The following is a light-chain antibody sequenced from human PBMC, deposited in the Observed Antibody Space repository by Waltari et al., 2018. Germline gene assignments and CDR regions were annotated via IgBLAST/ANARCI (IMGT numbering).Light chain of an antibody. Sequence: QSALTQPASVSGSPGQSITISRTGTSSDVGGYNYVSWYQQHPGKVPKLLIFDVSNRPSGVSNRFSGSKSGNTASLTISGLQAEDESDYYCCSFTSRSTWVFGGGTKLTVL. CDR2: DVS. CDR3: CSFTSRSTWV. CDR1: SSDVGGYNY. J-gene: IGLJ3*02. V-gene: IGLV2-14*01.